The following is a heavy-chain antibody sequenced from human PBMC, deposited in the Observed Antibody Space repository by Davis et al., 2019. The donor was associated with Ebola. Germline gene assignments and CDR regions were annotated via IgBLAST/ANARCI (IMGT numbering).Heavy chain of an antibody. J-gene: IGHJ4*02. Sequence: PGGSLRLSCAASGFTFSTYGMTWVRQAPGKGLEWVSAISSGSDYIFYTDSVKGRFTISRDNAKNSLYLQMNSLRAEDTAVYYCAGRYYYDNSAFYPFHYWGQGTLVTVSS. V-gene: IGHV3-21*01. CDR2: ISSGSDYI. CDR1: GFTFSTYG. CDR3: AGRYYYDNSAFYPFHY. D-gene: IGHD3-22*01.